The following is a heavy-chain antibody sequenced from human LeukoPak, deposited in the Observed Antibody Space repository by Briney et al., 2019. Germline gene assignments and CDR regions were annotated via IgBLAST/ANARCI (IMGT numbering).Heavy chain of an antibody. Sequence: SETLSLTCTVSGGSISSSSYYWGWIRQPPGKGLEWIGSIYYSGSTYYNPSLKSRVTISVDTSKNQFSLKLSSVTAADTAVYYCARLRRTASSYYYDSSGQYAFDIWGQGTMVTVSS. CDR2: IYYSGST. V-gene: IGHV4-39*01. CDR3: ARLRRTASSYYYDSSGQYAFDI. J-gene: IGHJ3*02. CDR1: GGSISSSSYY. D-gene: IGHD3-22*01.